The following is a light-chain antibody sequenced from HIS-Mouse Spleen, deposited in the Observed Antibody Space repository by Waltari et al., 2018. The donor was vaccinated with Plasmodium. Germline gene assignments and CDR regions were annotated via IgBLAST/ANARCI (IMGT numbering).Light chain of an antibody. CDR3: QQYGSWT. CDR1: QSVSSSY. V-gene: IGKV3-20*01. J-gene: IGKJ1*01. Sequence: EIVLTQSPGTLSLSPGERATLSCRARQSVSSSYLAWYQQKPGQAPRLLIYGASSRATGIPDRFSGSGSETDFTLTISRLEPEDVAVYYCQQYGSWTFGQGTKVEIK. CDR2: GAS.